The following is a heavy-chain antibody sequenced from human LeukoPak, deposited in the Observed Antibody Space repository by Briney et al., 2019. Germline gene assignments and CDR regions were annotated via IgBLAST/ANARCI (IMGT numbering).Heavy chain of an antibody. Sequence: SETLSLTCTVSGCSISSYYWSWIRQPPGKGLEWFWYIYYSVSTNYNPSLKSRFTISVDTSKNQFSRKLSSVTAADTAVYYCARGPGYSYGLDYWGQGTLVTVSS. D-gene: IGHD5-18*01. CDR1: GCSISSYY. CDR3: ARGPGYSYGLDY. J-gene: IGHJ4*02. V-gene: IGHV4-59*01. CDR2: IYYSVST.